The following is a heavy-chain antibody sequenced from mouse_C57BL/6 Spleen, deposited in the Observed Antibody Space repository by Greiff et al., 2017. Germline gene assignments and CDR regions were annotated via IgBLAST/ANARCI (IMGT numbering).Heavy chain of an antibody. CDR1: GYAFSSSW. CDR3: ASPYYYGSRPDV. D-gene: IGHD1-1*01. V-gene: IGHV1-82*01. CDR2: IYPGDGDT. Sequence: VNVVESGPELVKPGASVKISCKASGYAFSSSWMNWVKQRPGKGLEWIGRIYPGDGDTNYNGKFKGKATLTADKSSSTAYMQLSSLTSEDSAVDFCASPYYYGSRPDVWGTGTTGTVSS. J-gene: IGHJ1*03.